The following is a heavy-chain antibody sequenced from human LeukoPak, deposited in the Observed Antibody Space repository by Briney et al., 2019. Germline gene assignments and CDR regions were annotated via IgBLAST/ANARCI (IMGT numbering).Heavy chain of an antibody. CDR2: INPTGGST. CDR1: GYTFTSYY. J-gene: IGHJ6*02. Sequence: GASVKVSCTASGYTFTSYYIHWVRQAPGQGLEWMGIINPTGGSTTYAQKFQGRVTLTRDTSTSTVYMELSSLRSEDTAVYYCARVRISGYSYGYYYYCAMDVWGQGTTVTVSS. V-gene: IGHV1-46*01. D-gene: IGHD5-18*01. CDR3: ARVRISGYSYGYYYYCAMDV.